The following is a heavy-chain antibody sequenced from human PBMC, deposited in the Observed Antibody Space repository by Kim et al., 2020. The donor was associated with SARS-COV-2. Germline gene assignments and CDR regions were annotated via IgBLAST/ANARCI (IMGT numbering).Heavy chain of an antibody. CDR2: IYYSGST. V-gene: IGHV4-39*01. J-gene: IGHJ4*02. D-gene: IGHD3-22*01. CDR1: GGSISSSSYY. CDR3: ARRQYDSSGFYYGIFDY. Sequence: SETLSLTCTVSGGSISSSSYYWGWIRQPPGKGLEWIGSIYYSGSTYYNPSLKSRVTISVDTSKNQFSLKLSSVTAADTAVYYCARRQYDSSGFYYGIFDYWGQGTLVTVSS.